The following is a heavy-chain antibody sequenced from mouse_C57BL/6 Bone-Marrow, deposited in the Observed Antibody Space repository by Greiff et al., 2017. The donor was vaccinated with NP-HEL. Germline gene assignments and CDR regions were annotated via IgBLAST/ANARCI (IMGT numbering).Heavy chain of an antibody. CDR1: GFTFSSYA. Sequence: EVNVVESGGGLVKPGGSLKLSCAASGFTFSSYAMSWVRQTPEKRLEWVATISDGGSYTYYPDNVKGRFTISRDNAKNNRYLQMSHLKSEDTAMYYCARDPSYGNYRGYFDVWGTGTTVTVSS. CDR3: ARDPSYGNYRGYFDV. J-gene: IGHJ1*03. CDR2: ISDGGSYT. V-gene: IGHV5-4*01. D-gene: IGHD2-1*01.